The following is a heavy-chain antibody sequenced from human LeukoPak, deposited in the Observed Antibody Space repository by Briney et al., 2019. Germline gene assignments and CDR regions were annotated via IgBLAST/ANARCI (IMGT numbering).Heavy chain of an antibody. CDR1: GGSISSSSYY. D-gene: IGHD3-10*01. J-gene: IGHJ3*02. CDR3: ARELPDHYGSGSYYSVGAFDI. Sequence: SETLSLTCTVSGGSISSSSYYWGWIRQPPGKGLEWIGSIYYSGSTYYNPSLKSRVTISVDTSKNQFSLKLSSVTAADTAVYYCARELPDHYGSGSYYSVGAFDIWGQGTMVTVSS. CDR2: IYYSGST. V-gene: IGHV4-39*02.